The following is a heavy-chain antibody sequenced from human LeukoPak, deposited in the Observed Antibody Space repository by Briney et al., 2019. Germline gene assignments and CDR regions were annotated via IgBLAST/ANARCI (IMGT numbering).Heavy chain of an antibody. CDR3: AKDPVRVDYYDSSGYYYLDY. CDR2: ISRTTNYT. V-gene: IGHV3-21*01. Sequence: GGSLRLSCAASGFTFSSYYMDWVRQAPGKGLEWVSSISRTTNYTYYTDSVKGRFTISRDNAKNSLYLQMNSLRAEDTAVYYCAKDPVRVDYYDSSGYYYLDYWGQGTLVTVST. J-gene: IGHJ4*02. CDR1: GFTFSSYY. D-gene: IGHD3-22*01.